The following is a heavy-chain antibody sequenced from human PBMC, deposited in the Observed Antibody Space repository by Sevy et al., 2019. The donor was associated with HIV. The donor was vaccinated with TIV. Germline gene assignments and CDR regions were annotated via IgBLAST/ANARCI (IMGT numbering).Heavy chain of an antibody. CDR1: GFTFSSYG. V-gene: IGHV3-30*18. J-gene: IGHJ2*01. Sequence: GGSLRLSCAASGFTFSSYGMHWVRQAPGKGLEWVAVISYDGSNKYYADSVKGRFTISRDNSKNTLYLQMNSLRAEDTAVYYYAKGVGATTLDWYFDLWGRGTLVTVSS. CDR3: AKGVGATTLDWYFDL. CDR2: ISYDGSNK. D-gene: IGHD1-26*01.